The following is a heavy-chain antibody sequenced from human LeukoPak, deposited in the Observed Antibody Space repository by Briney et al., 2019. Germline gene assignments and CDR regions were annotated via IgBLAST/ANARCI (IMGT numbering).Heavy chain of an antibody. CDR2: IYYSGST. CDR3: AKTSSPPGGDYYYYGMDV. V-gene: IGHV4-59*01. Sequence: SETLSLTCTVSGGSISGYYWSWIRQPPGKGLEWIGYIYYSGSTNYNPSLKSRVTISVDTSKNQFSLKLSSVTAADTAVYYCAKTSSPPGGDYYYYGMDVWGQGTTVTVSS. D-gene: IGHD6-13*01. CDR1: GGSISGYY. J-gene: IGHJ6*02.